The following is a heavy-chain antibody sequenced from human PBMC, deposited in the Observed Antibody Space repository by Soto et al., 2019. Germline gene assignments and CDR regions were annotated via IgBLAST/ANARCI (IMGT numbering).Heavy chain of an antibody. CDR2: ISGSGGST. D-gene: IGHD4-17*01. CDR1: GFTFSSYA. V-gene: IGHV3-23*01. CDR3: AKLPRYDYGDHLDY. Sequence: GGSLRLSCAASGFTFSSYAMSWVRLAPGKGLEWVSAISGSGGSTYYADSVKGRFTISRDNSKNTLYLQMNSLRAEDTAVYYCAKLPRYDYGDHLDYWGQGTLVTVSS. J-gene: IGHJ4*02.